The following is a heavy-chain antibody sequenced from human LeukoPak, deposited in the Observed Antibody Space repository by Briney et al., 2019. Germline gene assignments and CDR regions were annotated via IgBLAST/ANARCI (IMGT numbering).Heavy chain of an antibody. D-gene: IGHD6-19*01. CDR3: ARTKWLEAIDY. CDR2: ISSGGSTI. J-gene: IGHJ4*02. Sequence: GGSLRLSCAASGFTFSSYKMNWVRQAPGKGLEWVSYISSGGSTIYYADSVKGRFTISRDNAKSSLYLQMNSLRAEDTAVYYCARTKWLEAIDYWGQGTLVTVSS. CDR1: GFTFSSYK. V-gene: IGHV3-48*03.